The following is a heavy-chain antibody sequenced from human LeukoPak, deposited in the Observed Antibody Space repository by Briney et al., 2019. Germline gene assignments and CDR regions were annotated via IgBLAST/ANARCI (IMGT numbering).Heavy chain of an antibody. CDR3: ARDGAGYSSSWPSTYYYYGMDV. CDR2: TYYRSKWYN. J-gene: IGHJ6*02. V-gene: IGHV6-1*01. D-gene: IGHD6-13*01. Sequence: SQTLSLTCAISGDSVSSNSAAWNWIRQSPSRGLEWLGRTYYRSKWYNDYAVSVKSRMTINPDTSKNQFSLQLNSVTPEDTAVYYCARDGAGYSSSWPSTYYYYGMDVWGQGTTVTVSS. CDR1: GDSVSSNSAA.